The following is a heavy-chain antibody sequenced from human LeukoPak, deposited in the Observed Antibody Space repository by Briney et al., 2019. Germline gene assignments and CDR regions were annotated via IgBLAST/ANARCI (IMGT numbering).Heavy chain of an antibody. Sequence: PGGSLRLSCLASGFSFSSHAMNWVRQAPGKGLEWVSGIVGSGDNTYYADSVKGRFTISRDNSKHTMYLQMNSLRAEDTALYYCAQDRGSSGWHYHFEYWGQGTLVTVSS. CDR2: IVGSGDNT. CDR3: AQDRGSSGWHYHFEY. V-gene: IGHV3-23*01. J-gene: IGHJ4*02. CDR1: GFSFSSHA. D-gene: IGHD6-19*01.